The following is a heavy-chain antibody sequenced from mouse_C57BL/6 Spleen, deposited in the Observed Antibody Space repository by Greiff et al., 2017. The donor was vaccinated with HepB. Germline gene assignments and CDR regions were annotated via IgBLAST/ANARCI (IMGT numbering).Heavy chain of an antibody. Sequence: VQLQQSGAELVRPGASVTLSCKASGYTFTDYEMHWVKQTPVHGLEWIGAIDPETGGTAYNQKFKGKAILTADKSSSPAYMELRSLTSEDSAVYYCTRGTGGYWGQGTTLTVSS. V-gene: IGHV1-15*01. CDR1: GYTFTDYE. D-gene: IGHD4-1*01. CDR3: TRGTGGY. J-gene: IGHJ2*01. CDR2: IDPETGGT.